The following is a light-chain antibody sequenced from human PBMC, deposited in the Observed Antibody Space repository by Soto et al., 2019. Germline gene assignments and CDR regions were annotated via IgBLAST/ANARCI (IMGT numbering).Light chain of an antibody. CDR1: SSNIGAGYD. CDR3: QSYDSSLRAVV. J-gene: IGLJ2*01. V-gene: IGLV1-40*01. CDR2: VNN. Sequence: QSVLTQPPSVSGAPGQRVTISCAGSSSNIGAGYDVHWYQRFPGTAPKLLIYVNNNRPSGVPDRFSGSRSGTSASLAITGLQAEDEVDYYCQSYDSSLRAVVFGGGTKLTVL.